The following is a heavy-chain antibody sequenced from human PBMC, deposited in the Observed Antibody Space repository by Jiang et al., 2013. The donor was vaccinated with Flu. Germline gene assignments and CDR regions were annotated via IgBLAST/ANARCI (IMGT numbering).Heavy chain of an antibody. CDR1: GDSVSANNFAA. CDR2: TYYKAKWFH. J-gene: IGHJ3*01. CDR3: ARDQGGLNV. D-gene: IGHD2-15*01. V-gene: IGHV6-1*01. Sequence: TLSLTCAISGDSVSANNFAAWAWVRQSPSRGLEWLGRTYYKAKWFHEYAVSVKSRISIKSDTSKNQFSLQLDSVNPEDTAVYYCARDQGGLNVWGQGTMVTVSS.